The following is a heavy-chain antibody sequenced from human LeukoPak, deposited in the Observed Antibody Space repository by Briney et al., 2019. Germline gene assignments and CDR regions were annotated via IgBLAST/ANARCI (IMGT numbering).Heavy chain of an antibody. CDR3: AKDRESYYWGVNFDY. V-gene: IGHV3-30*18. D-gene: IGHD1-26*01. CDR1: GFTFSSYA. CDR2: ISYDGSNK. Sequence: GGSLRLSCAASGFTFSSYAMSWVRQAPGKGLEWVAVISYDGSNKYYADSVKGRFTISRDNSKNTLYLQMNSLRAEDTAVYYCAKDRESYYWGVNFDYWGQGTLVTVSS. J-gene: IGHJ4*02.